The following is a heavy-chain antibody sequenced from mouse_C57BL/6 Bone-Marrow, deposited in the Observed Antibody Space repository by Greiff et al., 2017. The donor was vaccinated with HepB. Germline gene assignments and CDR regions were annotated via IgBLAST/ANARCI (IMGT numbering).Heavy chain of an antibody. CDR3: ASKGDYYGSSYWYFDV. J-gene: IGHJ1*03. V-gene: IGHV1-59*01. CDR1: GYTFTSYW. CDR2: IDPSDSYT. D-gene: IGHD1-1*01. Sequence: QVQLQQPGAELVRPGTSVKSSCKASGYTFTSYWMHWVKQRPGQGLEWIGVIDPSDSYTNYNQKFKGKATLTVDTSSSTAYMQLSSLTSEDSAVYYCASKGDYYGSSYWYFDVWGTGTTVTVSS.